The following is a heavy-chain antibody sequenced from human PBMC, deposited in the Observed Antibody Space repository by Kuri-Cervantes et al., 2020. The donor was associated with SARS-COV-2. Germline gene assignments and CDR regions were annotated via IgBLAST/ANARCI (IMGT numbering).Heavy chain of an antibody. CDR3: ARDGEYCYDSSGYFNWFDP. D-gene: IGHD3-22*01. Sequence: ASVKVSCKASGYTFTGYYMHWVRQTPGQGLEWMGWINPNSGGTNYAQKFQGRVTMTRDTSISTAYMELSRLRSDDTAVYYCARDGEYCYDSSGYFNWFDPWGQGTLVTVSS. CDR2: INPNSGGT. J-gene: IGHJ5*02. V-gene: IGHV1-2*02. CDR1: GYTFTGYY.